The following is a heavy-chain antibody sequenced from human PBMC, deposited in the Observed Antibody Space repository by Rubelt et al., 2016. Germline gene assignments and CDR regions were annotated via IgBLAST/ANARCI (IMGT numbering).Heavy chain of an antibody. D-gene: IGHD3-3*01. Sequence: QVQLVESGGGVVQPGRSLRLSCAASGFTFSSYGMHWVRQAPGKGLEWVAVIWYDGSNNYYADSVKGRFTISRENAKNSLYLQMNSLRAEDTAVYYCARARPYYDFWSGSPPPRYGMDVWGQGTTVTVSS. CDR1: GFTFSSYG. CDR2: IWYDGSNN. J-gene: IGHJ6*02. V-gene: IGHV3-33*01. CDR3: ARARPYYDFWSGSPPPRYGMDV.